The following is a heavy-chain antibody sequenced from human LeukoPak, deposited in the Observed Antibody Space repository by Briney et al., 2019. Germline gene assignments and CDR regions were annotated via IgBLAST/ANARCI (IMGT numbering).Heavy chain of an antibody. CDR2: MSHNRGT. CDR1: GYSISSGYY. D-gene: IGHD3-10*01. J-gene: IGHJ6*04. CDR3: ASYYASGVSAYNYYGMDV. V-gene: IGHV4-38-2*01. Sequence: SGTLSLTCAVSGYSISSGYYWGWIRQPPGQGLEWIGSMSHNRGTYYNPSLKSRVTISMDTSKNQFSLRLSSVTAADTAVYYCASYYASGVSAYNYYGMDVWGKGTTVTVSS.